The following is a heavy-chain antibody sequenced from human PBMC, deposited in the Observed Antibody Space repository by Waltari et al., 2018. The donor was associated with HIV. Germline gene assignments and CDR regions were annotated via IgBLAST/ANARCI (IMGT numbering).Heavy chain of an antibody. CDR2: LNPKSGNT. CDR1: GYVVTDND. D-gene: IGHD3-3*01. CDR3: ARGLFWSGYYSEAVLDF. Sequence: QVQLLQSGAETKTPGASVKVSCKASGYVVTDNDINWVRQVPGRRLEGVGWLNPKSGNTGYAQSFQGRVIMTSDVSLNSTYLDLGNLQFEDTAVYYCARGLFWSGYYSEAVLDFWGQGTMVTVSS. V-gene: IGHV1-8*02. J-gene: IGHJ4*02.